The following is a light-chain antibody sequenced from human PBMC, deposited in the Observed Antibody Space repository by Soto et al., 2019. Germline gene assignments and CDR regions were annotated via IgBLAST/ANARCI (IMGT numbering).Light chain of an antibody. CDR1: QSIRIW. J-gene: IGKJ4*02. V-gene: IGKV1-5*03. CDR3: QQYNSYST. Sequence: DIQMTQSPSTLSASVGDRVTITCRASQSIRIWLAWYQQKPGKAPNLLIYKASSLESGVPSRFSGSGSGTEFTLTSSSLQPDYVATYYCQQYNSYSTFGGGTKVDIK. CDR2: KAS.